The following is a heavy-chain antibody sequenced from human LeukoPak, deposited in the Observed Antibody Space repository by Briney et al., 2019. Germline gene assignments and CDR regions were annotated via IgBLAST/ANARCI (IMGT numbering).Heavy chain of an antibody. D-gene: IGHD3-10*01. CDR2: IYTSGST. CDR1: GGSISSGSYY. CDR3: ARGTYYPRTDAFDI. Sequence: SETLSPTCTVSGGSISSGSYYWSWIRQPAGKGLEWIGRIYTSGSTNYNPSLKSRVTISVDTSKNQFSLKLSSVTAADTAVYYCARGTYYPRTDAFDIWGQGTMVTVSS. J-gene: IGHJ3*02. V-gene: IGHV4-61*02.